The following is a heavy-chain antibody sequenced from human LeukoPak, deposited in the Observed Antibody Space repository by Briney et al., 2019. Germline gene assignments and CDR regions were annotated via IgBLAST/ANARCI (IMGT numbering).Heavy chain of an antibody. CDR3: ARVPFYCSGGSCYLGYFDY. D-gene: IGHD2-15*01. CDR2: IYHSGST. V-gene: IGHV4-38-2*01. J-gene: IGHJ4*02. CDR1: GYSISSGYY. Sequence: SETLSLTCAVSGYSISSGYYWGWIRQPPGKGLEWIGSIYHSGSTYYNPSLKSRVTISVATSKNQFSLKLSSVTAADTAVYYCARVPFYCSGGSCYLGYFDYWGQGTLVTVSS.